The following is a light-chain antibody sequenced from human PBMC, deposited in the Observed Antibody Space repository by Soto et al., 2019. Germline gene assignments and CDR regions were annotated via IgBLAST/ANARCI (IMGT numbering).Light chain of an antibody. V-gene: IGKV3-15*01. Sequence: IVMTLSPATLSVCKGERATLSCRASQRVSSNVAWYQQKPGQAPRLLLYGASARATGVPARFSGSGSGTQFTLTISSLQSEDFAVYYCQQYNNWRQTFGQGTKV. CDR2: GAS. CDR3: QQYNNWRQT. CDR1: QRVSSN. J-gene: IGKJ1*01.